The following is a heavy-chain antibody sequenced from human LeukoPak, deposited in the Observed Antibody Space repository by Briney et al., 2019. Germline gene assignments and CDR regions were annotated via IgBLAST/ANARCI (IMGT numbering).Heavy chain of an antibody. J-gene: IGHJ4*02. D-gene: IGHD3-22*01. Sequence: GGSLRLSCAASGFTFVDYAMHWVRQAPGKGLEWVSLISGDGASTYYADSVKGRFTISRDNSKNSLSLQMNNLKTEDTALYYCARAPYYYDSSGYDTDYWGQGTLVTVSS. CDR3: ARAPYYYDSSGYDTDY. CDR2: ISGDGAST. V-gene: IGHV3-43*02. CDR1: GFTFVDYA.